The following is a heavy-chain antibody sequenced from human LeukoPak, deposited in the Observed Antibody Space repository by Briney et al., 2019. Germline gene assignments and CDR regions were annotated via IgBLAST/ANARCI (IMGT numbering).Heavy chain of an antibody. CDR3: ARDPYSGGCWNYYYYYMDV. D-gene: IGHD1-26*01. CDR1: GFTFSSYW. Sequence: GGSLRLSCAASGFTFSSYWMSWVRQAPGKGLEWVANIKQDGSKKYYVDSVKGRFTISRDNAKDSLFLQMNSLTAEDTAVYYCARDPYSGGCWNYYYYYMDVWGKGTTVTISS. V-gene: IGHV3-7*01. CDR2: IKQDGSKK. J-gene: IGHJ6*03.